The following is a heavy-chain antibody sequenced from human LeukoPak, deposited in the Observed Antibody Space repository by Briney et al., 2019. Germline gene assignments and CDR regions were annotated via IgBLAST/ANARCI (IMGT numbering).Heavy chain of an antibody. D-gene: IGHD4-17*01. V-gene: IGHV1-69*06. CDR1: GGTFSSYA. CDR2: IIPIFGTA. CDR3: ATVGYGDPNDY. J-gene: IGHJ4*02. Sequence: ASVKVSCKASGGTFSSYAISWVRQAPGQGLEWMGGIIPIFGTANYAQKFQGRVTMTEDTSTDTAYMELSSLRSEDTAVYYCATVGYGDPNDYWGQGTLVTVSS.